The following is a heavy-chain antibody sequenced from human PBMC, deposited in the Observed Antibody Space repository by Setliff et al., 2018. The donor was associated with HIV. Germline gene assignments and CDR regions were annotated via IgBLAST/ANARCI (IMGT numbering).Heavy chain of an antibody. CDR2: LSSNGGST. Sequence: PGGSLRLSCAASGFTFDDYAMHWVRQAPGKGLEWVSGLSSNGGSTGYADSVKGRFTISRDNAKNSLYLQMNSLRAEDTALYYCARDPEGSGNAFDIWGQGTMVTVSS. V-gene: IGHV3-20*04. J-gene: IGHJ3*02. CDR1: GFTFDDYA. D-gene: IGHD1-26*01. CDR3: ARDPEGSGNAFDI.